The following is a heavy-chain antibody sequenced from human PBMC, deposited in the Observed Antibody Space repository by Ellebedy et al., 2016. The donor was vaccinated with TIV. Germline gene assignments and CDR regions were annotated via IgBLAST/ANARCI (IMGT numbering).Heavy chain of an antibody. CDR2: LSSDGSNK. J-gene: IGHJ4*02. V-gene: IGHV3-30*03. D-gene: IGHD3-10*01. CDR3: ARGGSSGSSDY. CDR1: GFTFRSHG. Sequence: GGSLRLSXVASGFTFRSHGTYWVRQAPGKGLEWVAVLSSDGSNKYYADSVKGRFTISRDNSKNTLYLQMNSLRTDDMAVYYCARGGSSGSSDYWGQGTLVTVSS.